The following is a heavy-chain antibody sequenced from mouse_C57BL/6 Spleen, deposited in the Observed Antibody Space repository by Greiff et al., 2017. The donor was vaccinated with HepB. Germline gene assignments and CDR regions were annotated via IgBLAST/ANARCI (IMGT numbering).Heavy chain of an antibody. V-gene: IGHV2-6*01. CDR3: ATRDGTVDY. J-gene: IGHJ4*01. Sequence: VQVVESGPGLVAPSQSLSITCTVSGFSLTSYGVDWVRQSPGKGLEWLGVIWGVGSTNYNSALKSRLSISKDNSKSQVFLKMNSLQTDDTARYCCATRDGTVDYWGQGTSVTVSS. D-gene: IGHD4-1*01. CDR1: GFSLTSYG. CDR2: IWGVGST.